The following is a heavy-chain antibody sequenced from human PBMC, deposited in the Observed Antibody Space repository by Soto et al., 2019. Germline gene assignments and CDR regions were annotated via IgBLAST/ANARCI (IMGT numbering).Heavy chain of an antibody. CDR2: INAGNGNT. J-gene: IGHJ6*04. CDR1: GYTFTSYA. D-gene: IGHD2-15*01. Sequence: ASVKVSCKASGYTFTSYAMHWVRQAPGQRLEWMGWINAGNGNTKYSQKFQGRVTITRDTSASTAYMELSSLRSEATAVYYCARDRRIRYCSGASCFQSPPYGMDVWGKGTTVTVPS. CDR3: ARDRRIRYCSGASCFQSPPYGMDV. V-gene: IGHV1-3*01.